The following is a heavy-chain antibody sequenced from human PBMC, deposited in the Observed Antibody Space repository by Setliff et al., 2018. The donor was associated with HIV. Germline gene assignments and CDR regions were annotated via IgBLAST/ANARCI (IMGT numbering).Heavy chain of an antibody. CDR1: GASISSPNYY. CDR3: ARFDHASIDY. CDR2: IYDSGSS. D-gene: IGHD2-2*01. Sequence: SETLSLTCTVSGASISSPNYYWSWIRQHPGKGLEFIGCIYDSGSSYYNPSLKSRVVISLDTSKNQFSLRLSSVTAADTAVYYCARFDHASIDYWGQGTLVTVSS. V-gene: IGHV4-31*03. J-gene: IGHJ4*02.